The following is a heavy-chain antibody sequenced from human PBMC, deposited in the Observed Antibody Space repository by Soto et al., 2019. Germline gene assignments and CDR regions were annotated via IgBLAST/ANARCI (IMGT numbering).Heavy chain of an antibody. CDR1: GGSISSYY. D-gene: IGHD3-10*01. CDR2: IYYSGST. CDR3: ARVIYGSGSYYFDY. V-gene: IGHV4-59*01. J-gene: IGHJ4*02. Sequence: SETLSLTCTVSGGSISSYYWSWIRQPPGKGLEWIGYIYYSGSTNYNPSLKSRVTISVDTSKNQFSLKLSSVTAADTAVYYCARVIYGSGSYYFDYWGQGTLVTVSS.